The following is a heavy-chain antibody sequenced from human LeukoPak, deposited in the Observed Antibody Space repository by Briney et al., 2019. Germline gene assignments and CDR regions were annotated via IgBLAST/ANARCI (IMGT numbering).Heavy chain of an antibody. V-gene: IGHV4-39*01. D-gene: IGHD3-10*02. Sequence: KPSETLSLTCTVSGGSITSTNYYWGWIRQPPGKGLEWIGTIYYSGSTYYNPSLKSRVIVSVDTSKNQFSLKLSSVTAADTAVSYCARHVRNTAYATQFTYFDYWGQGVLVTVSS. J-gene: IGHJ4*02. CDR1: GGSITSTNYY. CDR3: ARHVRNTAYATQFTYFDY. CDR2: IYYSGST.